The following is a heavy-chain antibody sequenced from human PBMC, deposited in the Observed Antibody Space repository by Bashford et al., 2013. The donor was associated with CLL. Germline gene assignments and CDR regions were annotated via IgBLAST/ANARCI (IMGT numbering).Heavy chain of an antibody. CDR1: GASISSGGYY. Sequence: SETLSLTCAVSGASISSGGYYWSWIRQHPGKGLEWIGYIYYSGTTFYNPSLKSRVTISVDTSQNQFSLKLSSVTAADTAVYYCARGVGATPYYFDYWGQGTLVTVSS. V-gene: IGHV4-31*11. J-gene: IGHJ4*02. D-gene: IGHD1-26*01. CDR2: IYYSGTT. CDR3: ARGVGATPYYFDY.